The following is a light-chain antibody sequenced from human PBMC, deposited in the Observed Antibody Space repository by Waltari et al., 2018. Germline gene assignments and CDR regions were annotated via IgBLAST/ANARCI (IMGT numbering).Light chain of an antibody. J-gene: IGKJ3*01. CDR2: GAS. V-gene: IGKV3-20*01. CDR3: QQYATTPPD. CDR1: QSISSSN. Sequence: EVVLTQSPGTLSLSPGERATLSCRASQSISSSNLAWYQQKPGHAPRPLIFGASSRATGIPDRFRGSGSGTDFSLTISRLEPEDFAVYYCQQYATTPPDFGPGTKVDIK.